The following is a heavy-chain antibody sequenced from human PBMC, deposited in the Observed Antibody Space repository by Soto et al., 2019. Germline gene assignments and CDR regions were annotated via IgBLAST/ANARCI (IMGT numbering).Heavy chain of an antibody. CDR3: ARESRYCSGGSCYFLPGIDY. CDR2: INTDNGNT. CDR1: GYTFTSYA. J-gene: IGHJ4*02. Sequence: ASVKVSCKASGYTFTSYAMHWVRQAPGQRLEWMGWINTDNGNTHYSQKLQGRVTITTDTSTSTTYMELRSLRSDDTAVYYCARESRYCSGGSCYFLPGIDYWGQGTLVTGSS. V-gene: IGHV1-3*04. D-gene: IGHD2-15*01.